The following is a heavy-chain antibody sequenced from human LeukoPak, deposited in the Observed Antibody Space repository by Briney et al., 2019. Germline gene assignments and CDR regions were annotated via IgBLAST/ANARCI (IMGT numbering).Heavy chain of an antibody. Sequence: GGSLRLSCAASGFTFDNFFMTWVRQRPGKGLEWVSLISWDGDSTYYTDSVKGRFTISRDNSKNTLYLQMNSLRAEDTAVYYCAKNGGSYMYYFDYWGQGTLVTVSS. CDR3: AKNGGSYMYYFDY. V-gene: IGHV3-43*01. D-gene: IGHD1-26*01. CDR2: ISWDGDST. J-gene: IGHJ4*02. CDR1: GFTFDNFF.